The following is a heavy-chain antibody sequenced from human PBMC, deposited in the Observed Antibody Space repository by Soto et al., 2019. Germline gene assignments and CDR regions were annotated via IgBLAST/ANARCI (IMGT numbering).Heavy chain of an antibody. V-gene: IGHV3-23*01. D-gene: IGHD3-3*01. J-gene: IGHJ4*02. CDR2: ISGSGGST. CDR3: AKVFLHYDFWSGHFDY. Sequence: EVQLLESGGGLVQPGGSLRLSCAASGFTFSSYAMSWVRQAPGKGLEWVSAISGSGGSTYYADSVKGRFTISRDNSKNTLYLQMNRLRAEDTAVYYCAKVFLHYDFWSGHFDYWGQGTLVTVSS. CDR1: GFTFSSYA.